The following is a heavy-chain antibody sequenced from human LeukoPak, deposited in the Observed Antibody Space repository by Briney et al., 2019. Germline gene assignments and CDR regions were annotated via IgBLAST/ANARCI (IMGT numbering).Heavy chain of an antibody. V-gene: IGHV3-74*01. CDR3: ARDAVDTANAV. Sequence: GGSLRLSCAASGYTFTTYWMHWVRQAPGKGLVWVSHINSDGSITSYADSVKGRFTISRDNAKNTLYLQMNSLRAEDTAVYYCARDAVDTANAVWGQGTTVTVSS. CDR2: INSDGSIT. D-gene: IGHD5-18*01. J-gene: IGHJ6*02. CDR1: GYTFTTYW.